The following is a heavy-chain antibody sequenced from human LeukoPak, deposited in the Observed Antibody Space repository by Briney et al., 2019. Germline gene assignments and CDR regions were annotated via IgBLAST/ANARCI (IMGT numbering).Heavy chain of an antibody. Sequence: SETLSLTCTVSGGSISTSNYYWGWIRQPPGKGLEWIGNIFYSGSTYYSPSLRSRVTISLDTSKNQFSLKLSSVTAADTAVYYCARTRYYYNSRSYGAPYYFDYWGQGTMVTVSS. CDR2: IFYSGST. J-gene: IGHJ4*02. D-gene: IGHD3-10*01. V-gene: IGHV4-39*01. CDR3: ARTRYYYNSRSYGAPYYFDY. CDR1: GGSISTSNYY.